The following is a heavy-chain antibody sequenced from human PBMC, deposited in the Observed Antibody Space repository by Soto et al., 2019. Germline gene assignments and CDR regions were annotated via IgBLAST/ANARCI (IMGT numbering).Heavy chain of an antibody. D-gene: IGHD1-26*01. CDR1: GYSISSSNW. Sequence: QVQLQESGPGLVKPSDTLSLTCAVSGYSISSSNWWGWIRQPPGKGLEWIGYIYYSGTTYYNPSLRSRVTMSVGTSTNQFSLEPTSVTAVATAVYYCARREIQGPIDYWGQGTLVTVSS. J-gene: IGHJ4*02. CDR3: ARREIQGPIDY. V-gene: IGHV4-28*01. CDR2: IYYSGTT.